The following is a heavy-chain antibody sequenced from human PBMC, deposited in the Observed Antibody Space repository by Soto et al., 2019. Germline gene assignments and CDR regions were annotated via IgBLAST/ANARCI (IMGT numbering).Heavy chain of an antibody. CDR3: VKGRGNSGWLFYS. V-gene: IGHV4-59*01. D-gene: IGHD6-19*01. CDR1: VDSFSRYY. J-gene: IGHJ5*01. Sequence: SETLSLTCTVSVDSFSRYYWSWFLHPPGKGLEWIGYVYYSGNTDYNPSLKSRVTISIDTSNNQFSLTLTSVTAADTAVYYCVKGRGNSGWLFYSWGPGTLVTVSA. CDR2: VYYSGNT.